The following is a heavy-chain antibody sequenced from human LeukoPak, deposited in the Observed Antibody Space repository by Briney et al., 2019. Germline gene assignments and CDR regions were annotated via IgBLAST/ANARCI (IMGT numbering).Heavy chain of an antibody. J-gene: IGHJ4*02. CDR3: ARGGPTVVTGLDY. CDR1: GFTFSSYT. Sequence: GGSLRPSCAASGFTFSSYTMNWVRQAPGKGLEWLAYITTGGSTKYYADSVKGRFTISRDNAKNSLYLQMTSLRDEDTAMYFCARGGPTVVTGLDYWGQGTLVTVSS. V-gene: IGHV3-48*02. D-gene: IGHD4-23*01. CDR2: ITTGGSTK.